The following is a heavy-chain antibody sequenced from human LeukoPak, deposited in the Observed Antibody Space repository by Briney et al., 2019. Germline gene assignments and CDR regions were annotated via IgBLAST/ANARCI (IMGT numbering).Heavy chain of an antibody. Sequence: ASVKVSCKASGYTFITYGISWVRQAPGQGLEGMGWISAYNGNTNYAQKLQGRVTMTRDMSTSTVYMELSSLRSEDTAVYYCAREMGAFDSSGYMLYWGQGTLVTVSS. CDR1: GYTFITYG. CDR3: AREMGAFDSSGYMLY. D-gene: IGHD3-22*01. V-gene: IGHV1-18*01. J-gene: IGHJ4*02. CDR2: ISAYNGNT.